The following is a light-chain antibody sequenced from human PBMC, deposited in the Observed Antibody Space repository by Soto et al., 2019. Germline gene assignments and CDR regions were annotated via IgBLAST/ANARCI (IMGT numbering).Light chain of an antibody. CDR2: GAS. Sequence: EIVMTQSPATLSVSPGERATLSCRASQSVRSNLAWYQQKPGQSPRLLIYGASTRATGIPARFSGSWSGTQFTLTISSLQSEDFAVYYCQQYNNWPPAWTFGQGTKVDIK. CDR3: QQYNNWPPAWT. J-gene: IGKJ1*01. V-gene: IGKV3-15*01. CDR1: QSVRSN.